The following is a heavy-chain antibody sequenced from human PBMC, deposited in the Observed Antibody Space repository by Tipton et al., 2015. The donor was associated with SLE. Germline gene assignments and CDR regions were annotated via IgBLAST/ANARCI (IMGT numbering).Heavy chain of an antibody. J-gene: IGHJ3*02. CDR1: GGSVSSSSYY. CDR3: ARDGIVVVPAARAFDI. D-gene: IGHD2-2*01. V-gene: IGHV4-39*02. Sequence: TLSLTCTVSGGSVSSSSYYWGWIRQPPGKGLEWIGSIYYSGSTYYNPSLKSRVTISVDTSKNQFSLKLSSVTAADTAVYYCARDGIVVVPAARAFDIWGQGTMVTVSS. CDR2: IYYSGST.